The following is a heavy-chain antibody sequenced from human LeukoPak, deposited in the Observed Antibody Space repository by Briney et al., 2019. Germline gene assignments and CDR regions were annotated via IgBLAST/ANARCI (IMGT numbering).Heavy chain of an antibody. Sequence: PGGSLGLSCAASGFTFSSSAMSWLRQAPGKGLAWVSTISGSGVSTYYADSVKGRFTISRDNSKNTLNLQMNSLRPEDTAVYYCARGSSFDYWGQGTLVTVSS. V-gene: IGHV3-23*01. CDR3: ARGSSFDY. D-gene: IGHD3-16*01. CDR2: ISGSGVST. J-gene: IGHJ4*02. CDR1: GFTFSSSA.